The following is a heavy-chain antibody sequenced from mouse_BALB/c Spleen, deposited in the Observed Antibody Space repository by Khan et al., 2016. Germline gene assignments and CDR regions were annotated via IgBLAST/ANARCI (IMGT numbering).Heavy chain of an antibody. D-gene: IGHD1-1*01. Sequence: QVQLQQSGAELVRPGTSVKVSCKASGYAFTNYLIEWVKQRPGQGLEWIGVINPGSGGTNYNEKFKGKATLTADKSSSTAYMQLSSLTSEDSAVYFCARADYYGSSGAYWGQGTLVTVAA. V-gene: IGHV1-54*01. CDR1: GYAFTNYL. J-gene: IGHJ3*01. CDR3: ARADYYGSSGAY. CDR2: INPGSGGT.